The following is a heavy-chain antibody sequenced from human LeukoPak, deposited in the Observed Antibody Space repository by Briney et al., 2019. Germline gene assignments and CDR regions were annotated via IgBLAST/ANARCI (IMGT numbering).Heavy chain of an antibody. D-gene: IGHD3-10*01. V-gene: IGHV3-23*01. J-gene: IGHJ6*02. CDR3: AKDKMSYDSGIYSYYYYYGMDV. CDR1: GFTFSSYA. Sequence: GGSLRLSCAASGFTFSSYAMSWVRQAPGKGLEWVSVFTNSGGYTYYADSVKGRFTISRDNSKNTLYLQMNSLRAEDTAVYYCAKDKMSYDSGIYSYYYYYGMDVWGQGTTVTVSS. CDR2: FTNSGGYT.